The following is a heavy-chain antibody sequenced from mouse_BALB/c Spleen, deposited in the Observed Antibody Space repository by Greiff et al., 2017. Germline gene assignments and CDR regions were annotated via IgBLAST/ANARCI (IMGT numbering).Heavy chain of an antibody. D-gene: IGHD2-5*01. CDR1: GFTFSSFG. CDR2: ISSGSSTI. CDR3: AKCDSNRAMDY. Sequence: EVKLVESGGGLVQPGGSRKLSCAASGFTFSSFGMHWVRQAPEKGLEWVAYISSGSSTIYYADTVKGRFTISRDNPNNTLFLQMTSRRSEETAMYDCAKCDSNRAMDYWGQGTSVTVSS. V-gene: IGHV5-17*02. J-gene: IGHJ4*01.